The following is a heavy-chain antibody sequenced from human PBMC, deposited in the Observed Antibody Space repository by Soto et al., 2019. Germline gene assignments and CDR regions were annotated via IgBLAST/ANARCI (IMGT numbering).Heavy chain of an antibody. V-gene: IGHV3-23*01. CDR1: GFTFSNYA. D-gene: IGHD6-25*01. CDR2: ISGSGGTT. Sequence: EVQLLESGGGLVQPGRSLRLSCAASGFTFSNYAMSWVRRPPGQGLNWVSAISGSGGTTYYPDSVKAWFTISRDNSKNTLFLQMNSLRAEDAAVYYCAKFFVETGSNSGWPWSFHYWGQGTRVTVSS. CDR3: AKFFVETGSNSGWPWSFHY. J-gene: IGHJ4*02.